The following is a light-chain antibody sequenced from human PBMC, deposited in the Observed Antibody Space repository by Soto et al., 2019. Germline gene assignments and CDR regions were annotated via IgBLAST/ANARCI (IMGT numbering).Light chain of an antibody. CDR2: TAS. J-gene: IGKJ5*01. V-gene: IGKV1-9*01. CDR3: QHLNSWPPIT. CDR1: QDISSY. Sequence: DIPLTQSPSFLSASVGDRVTITCRASQDISSYLAWYQQKPGKAPKVLIHTASTLESGVPPRFSGSGSGTHFTLTISTLQPEDFATYYCQHLNSWPPITFGQGTRLDIK.